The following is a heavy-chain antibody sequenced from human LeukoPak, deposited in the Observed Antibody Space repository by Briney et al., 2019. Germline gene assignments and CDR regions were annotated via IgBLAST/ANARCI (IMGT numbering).Heavy chain of an antibody. Sequence: GGSLRLSCAASGFTFSSYGMHWVRQAPGKGLEWVAVIWYDGSNKYYADSVKGRFTISRDNSKNTLYLQMNSQRAEDTAVYYCAKAGLTIFGVVPRYYYYMDVWGKGTTVTVSS. D-gene: IGHD3-3*01. CDR2: IWYDGSNK. CDR1: GFTFSSYG. V-gene: IGHV3-33*06. CDR3: AKAGLTIFGVVPRYYYYMDV. J-gene: IGHJ6*03.